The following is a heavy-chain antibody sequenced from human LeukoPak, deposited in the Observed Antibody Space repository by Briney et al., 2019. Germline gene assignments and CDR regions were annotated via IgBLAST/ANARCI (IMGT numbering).Heavy chain of an antibody. CDR3: ASLKLSTTVMPDF. D-gene: IGHD4-17*01. V-gene: IGHV1-2*02. CDR2: INTNSGGT. J-gene: IGHJ4*02. CDR1: GHTFTGYE. Sequence: VSVKVSCKASGHTFTGYEMHWVRQAPGPGLEGMGWINTNSGGTKYAQKFQGRVTMTRNTSISTAYMELSRLRSDDTAVYYCASLKLSTTVMPDFWGQGTLVTVSS.